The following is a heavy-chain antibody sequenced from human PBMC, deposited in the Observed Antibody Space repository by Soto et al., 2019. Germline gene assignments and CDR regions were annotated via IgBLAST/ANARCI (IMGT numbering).Heavy chain of an antibody. CDR3: ARESKYYYDSSGYYPTHFDY. CDR2: ISYDGSNK. J-gene: IGHJ4*02. D-gene: IGHD3-22*01. CDR1: GFTFSSYA. V-gene: IGHV3-30-3*01. Sequence: QVQLVESGGGVVQPGRSLRLSCAASGFTFSSYAMHGVRQAPGKGLEWVAVISYDGSNKYYADSVKGRFTISRDNSKNTLYLQMNSLRAEDTAVYYCARESKYYYDSSGYYPTHFDYWGQGTLVTVSS.